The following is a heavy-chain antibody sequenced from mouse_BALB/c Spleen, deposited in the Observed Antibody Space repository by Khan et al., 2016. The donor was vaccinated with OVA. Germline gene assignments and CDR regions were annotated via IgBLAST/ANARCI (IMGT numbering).Heavy chain of an antibody. CDR2: ISYSGST. Sequence: EVQLQESGPGLVKPSQSLSLTCTVTGYSITSGYGWNWIRQFPGNKLEWMGYISYSGSTNSNPSLKSRISIPRDTSKNQFFLQWNSVTTEDTATYYCTRPARIKYWGQGTTLTVSS. D-gene: IGHD1-2*01. CDR3: TRPARIKY. V-gene: IGHV3-2*02. J-gene: IGHJ2*01. CDR1: GYSITSGYG.